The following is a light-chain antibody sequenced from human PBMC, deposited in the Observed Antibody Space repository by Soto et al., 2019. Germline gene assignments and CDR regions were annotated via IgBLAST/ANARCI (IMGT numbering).Light chain of an antibody. CDR2: AAS. V-gene: IGKV1-6*01. CDR1: QDIRNG. J-gene: IGKJ2*01. CDR3: LQEYSYPWT. Sequence: AIQMTQSPSSLSASVGDKVTITCRASQDIRNGLGWYQQKPGKAPKLLMYAASSLQSGVPSRFSGSGSGTDFTLTISSLQPEDFASYYCLQEYSYPWTFGQGTKLEIK.